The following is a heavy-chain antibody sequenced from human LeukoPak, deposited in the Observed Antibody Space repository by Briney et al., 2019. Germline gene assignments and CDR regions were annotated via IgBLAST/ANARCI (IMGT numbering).Heavy chain of an antibody. CDR3: AKSGRYCSGGSCYQEASLDY. D-gene: IGHD2-15*01. Sequence: PGGSLRLSCAPSGFSFNNYGMSWVRQAPGKGLEWVSAVTGGAASTNYADSVKGWFTISRDNSKNTLYLQMNSLRAEDTAVYYCAKSGRYCSGGSCYQEASLDYWGQGTLVTVSS. CDR2: VTGGAAST. CDR1: GFSFNNYG. V-gene: IGHV3-23*01. J-gene: IGHJ4*02.